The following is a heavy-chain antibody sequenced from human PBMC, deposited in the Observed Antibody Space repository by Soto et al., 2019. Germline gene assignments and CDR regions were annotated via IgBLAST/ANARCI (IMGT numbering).Heavy chain of an antibody. CDR3: AKATRGVAPTLIRDY. D-gene: IGHD2-15*01. V-gene: IGHV3-23*01. CDR1: GFTFSIYA. J-gene: IGHJ4*02. CDR2: ISGSGGST. Sequence: EVQLLESGGGLVQPGGSLRLSCAAAGFTFSIYAMSWVRQAPGKGLEWVSAISGSGGSTYYADSVKGRFTISRDNTKNTPYLQMNSLRADDTAVYYGAKATRGVAPTLIRDYWGQGTLVTVSS.